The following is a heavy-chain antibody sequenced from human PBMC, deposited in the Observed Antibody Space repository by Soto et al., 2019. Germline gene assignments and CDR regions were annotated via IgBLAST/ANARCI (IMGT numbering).Heavy chain of an antibody. V-gene: IGHV3-53*01. Sequence: EVQLVESGGGLIQPGGSLRLSCAASGFTVSSNYMSWVRQAPGKGLEWVSAIYSGGSTYYADSVKGRFTISRDNSKNTLYLQMNSLRAEDTAVYYCASEYSYGYYYYYAMDVWGQGTTVTVSS. CDR3: ASEYSYGYYYYYAMDV. D-gene: IGHD5-18*01. CDR1: GFTVSSNY. J-gene: IGHJ6*02. CDR2: IYSGGST.